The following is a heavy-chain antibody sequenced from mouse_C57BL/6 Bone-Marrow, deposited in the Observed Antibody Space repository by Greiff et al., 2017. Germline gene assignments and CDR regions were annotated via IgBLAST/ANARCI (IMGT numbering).Heavy chain of an antibody. CDR1: GYTFTDYN. V-gene: IGHV1-18*01. CDR3: ARSAGDGNPWFAY. J-gene: IGHJ3*01. CDR2: INPNNGGT. Sequence: EVQLQQSGPELVKPGASVKIPCKASGYTFTDYNMDWVKQSHGKSLEWIGDINPNNGGTIYNQKFKGKATLTVDKSSSTAYMELRSLTSEDTAVYYWARSAGDGNPWFAYWGQGTLVTVSA. D-gene: IGHD2-1*01.